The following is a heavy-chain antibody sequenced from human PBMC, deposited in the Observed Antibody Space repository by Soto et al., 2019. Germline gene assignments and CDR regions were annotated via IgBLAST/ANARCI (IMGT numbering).Heavy chain of an antibody. Sequence: GGSLRLSCAASGFTFSSYSMNWVRQAPGKGLEWVSSISSSSSYIYYADSVKGRFTISRDNAKNSLYLQMNSLRAEDTAVYYCARDPSITMVRGVIPSPFDPWGQGTLVTV. D-gene: IGHD3-10*01. CDR3: ARDPSITMVRGVIPSPFDP. CDR2: ISSSSSYI. V-gene: IGHV3-21*01. CDR1: GFTFSSYS. J-gene: IGHJ5*02.